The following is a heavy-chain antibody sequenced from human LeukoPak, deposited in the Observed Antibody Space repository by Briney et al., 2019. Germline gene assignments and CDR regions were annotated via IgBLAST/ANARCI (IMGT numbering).Heavy chain of an antibody. J-gene: IGHJ4*02. CDR3: ATQPGYSSGWYDY. D-gene: IGHD6-19*01. V-gene: IGHV4-31*03. CDR2: IYYSGST. Sequence: SQTLSLTCSVSGGSLSSGGYYWSWIRQHPGKGPEYIGHIYYSGSTDYTPSLKSRVTISVDTSKNQFSLKLSSVTAADTAVYYCATQPGYSSGWYDYWGQGTLVTVSP. CDR1: GGSLSSGGYY.